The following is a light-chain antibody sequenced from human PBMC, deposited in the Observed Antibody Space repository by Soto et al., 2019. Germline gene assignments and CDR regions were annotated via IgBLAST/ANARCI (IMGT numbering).Light chain of an antibody. CDR3: SSYTRSSSFY. Sequence: QSALTQPASVSGSPGQSITISCTGTSSDVGAYNYVSWYQQHPGKAPKLMIYDVSNRPSGVSNRFSGSKSGNTASLTISGLQAEDEADYYCSSYTRSSSFYFGPGTKLTVL. CDR2: DVS. CDR1: SSDVGAYNY. V-gene: IGLV2-14*01. J-gene: IGLJ1*01.